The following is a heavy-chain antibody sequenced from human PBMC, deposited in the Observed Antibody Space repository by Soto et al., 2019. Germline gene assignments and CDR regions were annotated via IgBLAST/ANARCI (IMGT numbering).Heavy chain of an antibody. J-gene: IGHJ5*02. CDR2: INAANGDT. CDR1: GYTFTSYG. D-gene: IGHD6-13*01. Sequence: ASVKVSCKTFGYTFTSYGIHWVRQAPGQRLEWMGWINAANGDTIYSPKFQGRVTITRDTSATTAYMELSSLRSEDTAVYYCVRRHVSATGIDWFDPWGQGTLVTVSS. V-gene: IGHV1-3*01. CDR3: VRRHVSATGIDWFDP.